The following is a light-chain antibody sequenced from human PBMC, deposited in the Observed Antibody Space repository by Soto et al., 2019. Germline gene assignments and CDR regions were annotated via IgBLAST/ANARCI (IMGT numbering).Light chain of an antibody. Sequence: EIVLTQSPCTLSLSQGERATLSFRASQSVSVTSLAWYQQTGGQAPRLLLYAASTRATGVPDRFIGSGSATAFALTISRLETEDFAVYYCQQYGGSPFTFGPGTKVDIK. J-gene: IGKJ3*01. CDR2: AAS. CDR1: QSVSVTS. V-gene: IGKV3-20*01. CDR3: QQYGGSPFT.